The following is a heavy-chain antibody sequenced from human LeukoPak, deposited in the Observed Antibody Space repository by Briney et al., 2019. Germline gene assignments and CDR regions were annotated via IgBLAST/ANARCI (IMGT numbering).Heavy chain of an antibody. J-gene: IGHJ5*02. CDR3: ARSGDFWSGYLKPNWFDP. CDR1: GDSISSGGYS. D-gene: IGHD3-3*01. V-gene: IGHV4-61*08. Sequence: SETLSLTCAVSGDSISSGGYSWSWIRQPPGKGLEWIGYIYYSGSTNYNPSLKSRVTISVDTSKNQFSLKLSSVTAADTAVYYCARSGDFWSGYLKPNWFDPWGQGTLVTVSS. CDR2: IYYSGST.